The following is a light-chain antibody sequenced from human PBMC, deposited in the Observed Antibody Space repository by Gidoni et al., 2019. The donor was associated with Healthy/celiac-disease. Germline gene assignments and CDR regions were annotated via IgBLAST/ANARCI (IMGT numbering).Light chain of an antibody. J-gene: IGKJ1*01. Sequence: DIQMTQSPSSLSASVGDSVTITCRASQSISSYLNWYQQKPGKAPKLLIYAASSLPSGVPSRCSGSGSGTDFALTISSLHPEDFATYYCQQSYSTLWTFGQGTKVEIK. V-gene: IGKV1-39*01. CDR3: QQSYSTLWT. CDR2: AAS. CDR1: QSISSY.